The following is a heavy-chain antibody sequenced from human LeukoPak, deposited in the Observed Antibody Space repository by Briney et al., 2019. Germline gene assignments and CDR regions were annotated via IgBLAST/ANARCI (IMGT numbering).Heavy chain of an antibody. J-gene: IGHJ4*02. CDR3: AAGSPTPFDY. CDR2: INHSGST. Sequence: SETLSLTCAVYGGSFSGYYWSWIRQPPGKGLEWIGEINHSGSTNYNPSLKSRVTISVDTSKNQFSLKLRSVTAADTAVYYCAAGSPTPFDYWGQATLVTVSS. D-gene: IGHD3-10*01. CDR1: GGSFSGYY. V-gene: IGHV4-34*01.